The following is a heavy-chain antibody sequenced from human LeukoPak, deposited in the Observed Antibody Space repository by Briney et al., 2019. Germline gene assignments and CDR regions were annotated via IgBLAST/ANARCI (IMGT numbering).Heavy chain of an antibody. J-gene: IGHJ4*02. CDR2: IYPGDSDT. V-gene: IGHV5-51*01. CDR1: GYSFTSYW. CDR3: ARLAVDYYDILTGYDY. Sequence: GESLKISCKGSGYSFTSYWIGWVRQMPGKGLEWMGIIYPGDSDTRYSPSFQGQVTISADKSISTAYLQWSSLKASDTAMYYCARLAVDYYDILTGYDYWGQGTLVTVSS. D-gene: IGHD3-9*01.